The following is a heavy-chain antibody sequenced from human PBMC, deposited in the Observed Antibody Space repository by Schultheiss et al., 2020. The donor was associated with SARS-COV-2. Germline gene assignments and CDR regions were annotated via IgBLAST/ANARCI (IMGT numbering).Heavy chain of an antibody. V-gene: IGHV3-30*02. CDR2: IRYDGSNK. CDR1: GFTFSSYG. CDR3: AREVSVDTESRFDP. D-gene: IGHD5-18*01. Sequence: GGSLRLSCAASGFTFSSYGMHWVRQAPGKGLEWVAFIRYDGSNKYYADSVKGRFTISRHNSKNTLYLQMNSLRAEDTAVYYCAREVSVDTESRFDPWGHGALVTVSS. J-gene: IGHJ5*02.